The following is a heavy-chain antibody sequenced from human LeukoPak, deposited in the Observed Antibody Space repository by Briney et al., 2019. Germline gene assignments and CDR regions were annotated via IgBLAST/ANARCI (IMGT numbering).Heavy chain of an antibody. D-gene: IGHD6-13*01. CDR3: ARVEGVIAAADY. Sequence: PGGSLRLSCAASGFTFSSYEMNWVRQAPGKGLEWVSYISSSGSTIYYADSVKGRFTISGDNAKNSLYLQMNSLRAEDTAVYYCARVEGVIAAADYWGQGTLVTVSS. J-gene: IGHJ4*02. CDR1: GFTFSSYE. CDR2: ISSSGSTI. V-gene: IGHV3-48*03.